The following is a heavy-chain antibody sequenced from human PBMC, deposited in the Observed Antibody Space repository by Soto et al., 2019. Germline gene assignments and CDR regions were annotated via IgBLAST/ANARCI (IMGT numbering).Heavy chain of an antibody. V-gene: IGHV1-3*01. CDR2: INAGNGNT. CDR3: ARPYYYDTTGYYSSHYYFYFGMDV. D-gene: IGHD3-22*01. Sequence: ASVKVSCKASGYTFSIHSIHWVRQAPGQSLEWMGWINAGNGNTKYSQKFQGRVTFTRDTSANTAYMELSSLRSEDAAVYYSARPYYYDTTGYYSSHYYFYFGMDVWGQGTTVTVSS. CDR1: GYTFSIHS. J-gene: IGHJ6*02.